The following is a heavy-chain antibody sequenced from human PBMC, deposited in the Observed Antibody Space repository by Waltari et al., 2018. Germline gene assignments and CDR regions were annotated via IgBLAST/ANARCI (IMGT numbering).Heavy chain of an antibody. CDR1: GGSFSGYY. V-gene: IGHV4-34*01. D-gene: IGHD3-10*01. CDR3: ARGEGFMELLLDYYYGMDV. CDR2: INHSGST. J-gene: IGHJ6*02. Sequence: QVQLQQWGAGLLKPSETLSLTCAVYGGSFSGYYWSWIRQPPGKGLEWIGEINHSGSTNYNPSLKSRVTISVDTSKNQFSLKLSSVTAADTAVYYCARGEGFMELLLDYYYGMDVWGQGTTVTVSS.